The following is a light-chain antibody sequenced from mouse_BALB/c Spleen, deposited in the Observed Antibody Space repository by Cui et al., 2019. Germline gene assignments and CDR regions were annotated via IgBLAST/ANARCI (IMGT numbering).Light chain of an antibody. V-gene: IGKV8-28*01. J-gene: IGKJ4*01. CDR3: QNDHSYPLT. CDR2: GAS. CDR1: QSLLNSGNQKNY. Sequence: DIVMTQSPSSLSVSAGEKVTMSCKSSQSLLNSGNQKNYLAWYQQKPGQPPKLLIYGASTRESGVPDRFTGSGSGTDFTLTISSVQAEDLAGYYCQNDHSYPLTFVSGTKLEIK.